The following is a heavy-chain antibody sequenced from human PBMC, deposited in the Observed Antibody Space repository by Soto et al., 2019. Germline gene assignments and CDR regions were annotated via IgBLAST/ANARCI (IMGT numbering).Heavy chain of an antibody. Sequence: PGGSLRLSCAASGFTFSSYSMNWVRQAPGKGLEWVSSISSSSSYIYYADSVKGRFTISRDNAKNSLYLQMNSLRAEDTAVYYCARDQVMTAIPPYYYYYYGMDVWGQGTTVTVSS. D-gene: IGHD2-21*02. CDR2: ISSSSSYI. CDR1: GFTFSSYS. J-gene: IGHJ6*02. CDR3: ARDQVMTAIPPYYYYYYGMDV. V-gene: IGHV3-21*01.